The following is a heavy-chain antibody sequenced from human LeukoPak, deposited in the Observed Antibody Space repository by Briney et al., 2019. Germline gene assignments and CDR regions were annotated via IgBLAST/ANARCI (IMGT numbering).Heavy chain of an antibody. CDR1: GGSISSSSYY. V-gene: IGHV4-61*02. CDR2: ISSSGST. J-gene: IGHJ4*02. CDR3: ARGPYYYDSSGSFDY. Sequence: SETLSLTCTVSGGSISSSSYYWGWIRQPAGKGLEWIGRISSSGSTNYNPSLKSRVTISVDTSKNQFSLKLSSVTAADTAVYYCARGPYYYDSSGSFDYWGQGTLVTVSS. D-gene: IGHD3-22*01.